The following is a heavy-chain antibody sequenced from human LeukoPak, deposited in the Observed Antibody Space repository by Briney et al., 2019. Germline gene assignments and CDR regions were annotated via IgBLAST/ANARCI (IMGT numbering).Heavy chain of an antibody. V-gene: IGHV3-21*01. CDR2: ISSSSYI. Sequence: KPGGSLRLSCAASGFTFSSYSMNWVRQAPGKGLEWVSSISSSSYIYYADSVKGRFTISRDNAKNSLYLQMNSLRAEDTAVYYCARTGSSSSQDAFDIWGQGTMVTVSS. J-gene: IGHJ3*02. D-gene: IGHD6-6*01. CDR3: ARTGSSSSQDAFDI. CDR1: GFTFSSYS.